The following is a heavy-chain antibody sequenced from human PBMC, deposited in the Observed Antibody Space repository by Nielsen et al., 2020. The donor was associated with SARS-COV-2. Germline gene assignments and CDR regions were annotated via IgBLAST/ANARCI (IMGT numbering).Heavy chain of an antibody. CDR1: GYTFTSYD. V-gene: IGHV1-46*01. Sequence: ASVKVSCKASGYTFTSYDINWVRQAPGQGLEWMGIINPSGGSTSYAQKFQGRVTMTRDTSTSTVYMELSSLRSEDTAVYYCARGVVVVPAGAYYYYYYMDVWGKGTTVTVSS. J-gene: IGHJ6*03. D-gene: IGHD2-2*01. CDR3: ARGVVVVPAGAYYYYYYMDV. CDR2: INPSGGST.